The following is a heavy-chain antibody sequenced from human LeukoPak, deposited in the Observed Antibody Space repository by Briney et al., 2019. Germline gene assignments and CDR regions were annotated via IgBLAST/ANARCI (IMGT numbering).Heavy chain of an antibody. CDR2: IYYSGST. CDR3: ARGRDCSSTSCYSGYYYYGMDV. Sequence: SETLSLTCTVSGGFISSYYWSWIRQPPGKGLEWIGYIYYSGSTNYNPSLKSRVTISVDTSKDQFSLKLSSVTAADTAVYYCARGRDCSSTSCYSGYYYYGMDVWGQGTTVTVSS. D-gene: IGHD2-2*02. CDR1: GGFISSYY. V-gene: IGHV4-59*01. J-gene: IGHJ6*02.